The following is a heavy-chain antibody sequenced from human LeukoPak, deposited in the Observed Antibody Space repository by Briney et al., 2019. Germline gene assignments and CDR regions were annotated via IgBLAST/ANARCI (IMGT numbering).Heavy chain of an antibody. V-gene: IGHV4-34*01. Sequence: SETLSLTCAVYSGSFSGYYWSWIRQPPGKGLEGIGEINHSGSTNYNPSLTSRVTISVDTSKNQFSLKLSSVTAADTAVYYCTKTNPAWVAADSWDQGTLVTASS. CDR2: INHSGST. CDR1: SGSFSGYY. D-gene: IGHD2-2*01. CDR3: TKTNPAWVAADS. J-gene: IGHJ4*02.